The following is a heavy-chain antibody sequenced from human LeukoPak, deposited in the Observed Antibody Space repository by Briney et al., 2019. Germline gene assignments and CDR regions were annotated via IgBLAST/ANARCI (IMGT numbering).Heavy chain of an antibody. D-gene: IGHD2-2*02. J-gene: IGHJ5*02. CDR1: GFTFSRYG. CDR2: ISYDGINQ. V-gene: IGHV3-30*18. Sequence: GRSLRLSCAASGFTFSRYGMPWVRQAPGAGLEWVAVISYDGINQYYADSVKGRFTISRDNSKNTLYLQMNSLRAADTAVYFCAKGYCSGTTCYRNYFDPWGQGTLVTVSS. CDR3: AKGYCSGTTCYRNYFDP.